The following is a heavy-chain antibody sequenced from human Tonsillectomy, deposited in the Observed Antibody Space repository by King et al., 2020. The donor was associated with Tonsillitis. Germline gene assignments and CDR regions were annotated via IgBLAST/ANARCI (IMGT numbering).Heavy chain of an antibody. CDR3: TCWPNYGIDV. CDR1: GFTFGDYA. D-gene: IGHD2-8*01. J-gene: IGHJ6*02. CDR2: IKSKSYAETT. V-gene: IGHV3-49*04. Sequence: VQLVESGGGLVQPGRSLRLSCTASGFTFGDYAMTWVRQAPGKGLEWVSFIKSKSYAETTEYAASVKGRFTISRDDSKSIAYLQMNSLKTEDTAVYYCTCWPNYGIDVWGQGTTVTVSS.